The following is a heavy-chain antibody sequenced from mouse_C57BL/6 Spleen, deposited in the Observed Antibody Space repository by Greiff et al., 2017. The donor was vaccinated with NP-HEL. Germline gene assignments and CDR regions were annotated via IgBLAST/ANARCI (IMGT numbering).Heavy chain of an antibody. Sequence: QVHVKQSGAELAKPGASVKLSCKASGYTFTSYWMHWVKQRPGQGLEWIGYINPSSGYTKYNQKFKDKATLTADKSSSTAYMQLSSLTYEDSAVYYCAREAYDYYAMDYWGQGTSVTVSS. CDR2: INPSSGYT. CDR1: GYTFTSYW. V-gene: IGHV1-7*01. J-gene: IGHJ4*01. CDR3: AREAYDYYAMDY. D-gene: IGHD6-5*01.